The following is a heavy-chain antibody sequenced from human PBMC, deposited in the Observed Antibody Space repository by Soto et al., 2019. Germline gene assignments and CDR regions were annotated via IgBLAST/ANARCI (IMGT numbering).Heavy chain of an antibody. V-gene: IGHV4-4*02. Sequence: SETLSLTCAVSCCSFTSNNWWTWVRQPPGQGMEWIGEIYRTGSTNYNPSLKSRVTLALDKSENQFSLTVTSLTAADTAVYYCASRDPGTSVDYWGQGTLVTVSS. CDR2: IYRTGST. D-gene: IGHD1-7*01. CDR3: ASRDPGTSVDY. J-gene: IGHJ4*02. CDR1: CCSFTSNNW.